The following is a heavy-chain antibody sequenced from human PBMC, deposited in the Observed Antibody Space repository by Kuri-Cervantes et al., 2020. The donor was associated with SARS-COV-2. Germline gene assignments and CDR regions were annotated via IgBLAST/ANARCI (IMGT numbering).Heavy chain of an antibody. D-gene: IGHD6-13*01. J-gene: IGHJ6*03. CDR1: GGTFSSYA. Sequence: SVKVSCKASGGTFSSYAISWVRQAPGQGLEWMGGIIPMFDSLNYAQKFQGRVTLTTDESTSTAYMELSSLTSEDTAVYYCGSTIAVAGVGVYYHLDVWGTGTTVTVSS. CDR3: GSTIAVAGVGVYYHLDV. CDR2: IIPMFDSL. V-gene: IGHV1-69*05.